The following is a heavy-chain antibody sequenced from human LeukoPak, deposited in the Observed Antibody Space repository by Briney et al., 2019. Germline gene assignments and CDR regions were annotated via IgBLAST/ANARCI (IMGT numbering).Heavy chain of an antibody. Sequence: SETLSLTCAVYGGSFSSYYWGWIRQPPGKGLEWIGSIYYSGSTYYNPSLKSRVTISVDTSKNQFSLKLSSVTAADTAVYYCARHQRPPTYYYGSGSYLPLFDYWGQGTLVTVSS. J-gene: IGHJ4*02. CDR1: GGSFSSYY. V-gene: IGHV4-39*01. CDR3: ARHQRPPTYYYGSGSYLPLFDY. D-gene: IGHD3-10*01. CDR2: IYYSGST.